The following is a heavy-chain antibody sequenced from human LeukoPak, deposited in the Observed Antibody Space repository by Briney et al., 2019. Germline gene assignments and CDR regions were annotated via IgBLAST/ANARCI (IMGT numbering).Heavy chain of an antibody. V-gene: IGHV3-30*02. J-gene: IGHJ4*02. CDR3: AKDQLRWERLFDY. D-gene: IGHD1-26*01. Sequence: QSGGSLRLSCAASGFTFSSYGMHWVRQAPGKGLEWVAFIRYDGSNKYYADSVKGRFTISRDNSKNTLYLQMNSLRAEDTAVYYCAKDQLRWERLFDYWGQGTLVTVSS. CDR1: GFTFSSYG. CDR2: IRYDGSNK.